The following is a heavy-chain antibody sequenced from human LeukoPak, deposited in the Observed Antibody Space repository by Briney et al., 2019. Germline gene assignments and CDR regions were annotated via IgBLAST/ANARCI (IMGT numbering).Heavy chain of an antibody. J-gene: IGHJ3*02. CDR1: GFTFSSYA. D-gene: IGHD4-17*01. CDR3: ARLRSAAFDI. V-gene: IGHV3-30-3*01. CDR2: ISYDGSNK. Sequence: GGSLRLSCAASGFTFSSYAMHWVRQAPGKGLEWVAVISYDGSNKYYADSVKGRFTISRDNSKNTLYLQMNSLRAEDTAVCYCARLRSAAFDIWGQRTMVTVSS.